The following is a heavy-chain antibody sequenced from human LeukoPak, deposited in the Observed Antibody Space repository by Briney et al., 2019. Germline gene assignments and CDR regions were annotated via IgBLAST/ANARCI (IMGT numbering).Heavy chain of an antibody. Sequence: GASVKVSCKASGGTFSSYAISWVRQAPGQGLEWMGGIIPIFGTANYAQKFQGRATITADESTSTAYMELSSLRSEDTAVYYCARAPSYYDFWSGYQDYWGQGALVTVSS. CDR2: IIPIFGTA. CDR3: ARAPSYYDFWSGYQDY. V-gene: IGHV1-69*13. D-gene: IGHD3-3*01. CDR1: GGTFSSYA. J-gene: IGHJ4*02.